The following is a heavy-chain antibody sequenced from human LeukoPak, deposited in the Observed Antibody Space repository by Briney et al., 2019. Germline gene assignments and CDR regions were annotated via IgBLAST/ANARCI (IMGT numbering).Heavy chain of an antibody. CDR3: ARPYYYDSSGYYSYYFGY. CDR2: IYYSGST. V-gene: IGHV4-34*01. J-gene: IGHJ4*02. CDR1: GGSFSGYY. D-gene: IGHD3-22*01. Sequence: SETLSLTCAVYGGSFSGYYWSWIRQPPGKGLEWIGSIYYSGSTYCNPSLKSRVTISVDTSKNQFSLKLSSVTAADTAVYYCARPYYYDSSGYYSYYFGYWGQGTLVTVSS.